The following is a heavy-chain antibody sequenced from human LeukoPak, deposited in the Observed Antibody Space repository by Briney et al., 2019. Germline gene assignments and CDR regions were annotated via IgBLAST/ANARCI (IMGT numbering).Heavy chain of an antibody. CDR3: ARESPRSFYSSGYYFN. D-gene: IGHD3-22*01. CDR1: GGSISSYY. Sequence: PSETLSLTCTVSGGSISSYYWGWIRQPPGKGLEWIGSIYYSGSTYYNPSLKSRVTISVDTSKNQFSLKLSSVTAADTAVYYCARESPRSFYSSGYYFNWGQGTLVTVSS. J-gene: IGHJ4*02. V-gene: IGHV4-39*07. CDR2: IYYSGST.